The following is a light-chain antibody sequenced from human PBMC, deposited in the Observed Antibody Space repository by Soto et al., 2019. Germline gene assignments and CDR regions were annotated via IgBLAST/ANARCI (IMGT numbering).Light chain of an antibody. CDR3: QSYASSLSARV. Sequence: QSVLTQPPSVSGAPGKRVTISCTGSSSNIRAGYDVHWYQQLPGTAPKLLIYGNSNRPSGVPDRFSGSKSGTSASLAIPGLQADDESDYYCQSYASSLSARVFGGGTKLTVL. CDR2: GNS. J-gene: IGLJ3*02. V-gene: IGLV1-40*01. CDR1: SSNIRAGYD.